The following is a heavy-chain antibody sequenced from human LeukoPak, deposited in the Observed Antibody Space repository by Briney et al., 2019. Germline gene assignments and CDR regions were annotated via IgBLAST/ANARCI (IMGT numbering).Heavy chain of an antibody. J-gene: IGHJ6*03. V-gene: IGHV4-38-2*02. Sequence: SEPLSLTCSGSNYSISNSLYWGWLRQPPGKGLEWIGSIYRSGSTFYNPSLKSRVTISLDTSKNQFSLKLSSVAAADTAVYFYARGTYGYYMDVWGKGTTVTVSS. CDR3: ARGTYGYYMDV. D-gene: IGHD4-17*01. CDR1: NYSISNSLY. CDR2: IYRSGST.